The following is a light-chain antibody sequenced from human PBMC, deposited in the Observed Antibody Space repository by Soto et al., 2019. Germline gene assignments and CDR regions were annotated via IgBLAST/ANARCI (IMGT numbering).Light chain of an antibody. Sequence: QSALTQPPSASGSPGQSVTISCTGTSSDVGGYNYVSWYQQHPGKATKLMIYEVSKRPSGVPDRFSGSKSDNTASLTVSGLQAEDEADYYCSSYAGSNNFVFGTGTKVTVL. CDR1: SSDVGGYNY. J-gene: IGLJ1*01. CDR3: SSYAGSNNFV. CDR2: EVS. V-gene: IGLV2-8*01.